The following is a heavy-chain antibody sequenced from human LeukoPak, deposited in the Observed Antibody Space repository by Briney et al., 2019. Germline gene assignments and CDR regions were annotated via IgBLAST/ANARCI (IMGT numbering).Heavy chain of an antibody. J-gene: IGHJ3*02. CDR3: AREITMIVVACDAFDI. CDR1: GFTFSSYW. CDR2: ISHDGSNK. D-gene: IGHD3-22*01. V-gene: IGHV3-30*03. Sequence: PGGSLRFSCAASGFTFSSYWMSWVRQAPGKGLEWVAVISHDGSNKYYADSVKGRFTISRDNSKNTLYLQMNSLRAEDTAVYYCAREITMIVVACDAFDIWGQGTMVTVSS.